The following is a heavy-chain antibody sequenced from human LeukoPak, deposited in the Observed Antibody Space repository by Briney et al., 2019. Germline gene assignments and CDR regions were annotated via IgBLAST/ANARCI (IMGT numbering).Heavy chain of an antibody. CDR1: GGSISSSSYY. D-gene: IGHD3-22*01. CDR2: IYYSGST. V-gene: IGHV4-39*01. Sequence: PSETLSLTCTVSGGSISSSSYYWGWIRQPPGKGLEWIGSIYYSGSTYYNPSLKSRVTISVDTSKNRFSLKLSSVTAADTAVYYCARRYYDSSGYGAPFDYWGQGTLVTVSS. CDR3: ARRYYDSSGYGAPFDY. J-gene: IGHJ4*02.